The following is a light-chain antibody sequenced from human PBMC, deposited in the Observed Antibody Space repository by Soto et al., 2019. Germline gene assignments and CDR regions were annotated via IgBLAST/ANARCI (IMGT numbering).Light chain of an antibody. CDR2: NSS. J-gene: IGKJ1*01. CDR3: QQYRSVPRT. CDR1: QSVSSNY. V-gene: IGKV3-20*01. Sequence: EIVLTQSPGTLSLSPGERATLSCRASQSVSSNYLAWYQQKPGQAPMLLIYNSSTRYTGVPDRFSGSGSGTDFTLTISRLEPEDFAIYYCQQYRSVPRTFGQGTQVEIK.